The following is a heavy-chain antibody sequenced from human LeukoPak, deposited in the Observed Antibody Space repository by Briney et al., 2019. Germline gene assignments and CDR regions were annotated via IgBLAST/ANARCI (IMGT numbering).Heavy chain of an antibody. CDR3: AKNREGYSKLD. CDR2: ISDDASHK. D-gene: IGHD6-13*01. CDR1: GLSFSNYG. V-gene: IGHV3-30*18. Sequence: GGSLRLSCVGSGLSFSNYGMHWVRQAPGKGLEWVAVISDDASHKYYADSVKGRFTIYRDNSKNTLYLQMDSLRLEDTAVFYCAKNREGYSKLDWGQGTLVTVSS. J-gene: IGHJ4*02.